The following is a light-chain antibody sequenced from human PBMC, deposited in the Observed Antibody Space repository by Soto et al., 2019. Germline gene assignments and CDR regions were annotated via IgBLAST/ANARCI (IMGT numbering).Light chain of an antibody. CDR2: EVT. CDR1: SSDVGGYNY. Sequence: QSVLTQPPSASGSTGQSVTISCTGTSSDVGGYNYVSWYQQYPGRAPKLMIYEVTKRPSGVPDRFSGSKSGNTASLTVSGLRAEDEADYYCSSYAASNNFYFVFGGGTKLTVL. V-gene: IGLV2-8*01. CDR3: SSYAASNNFYFV. J-gene: IGLJ3*02.